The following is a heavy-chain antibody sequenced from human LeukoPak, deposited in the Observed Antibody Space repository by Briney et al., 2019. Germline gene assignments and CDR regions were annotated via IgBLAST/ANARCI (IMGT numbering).Heavy chain of an antibody. CDR3: AKDLKRDYYDSSGYYYFDY. CDR2: ISGSGGST. Sequence: GGSLRLSCAASGFTFSSYAMSWVRQAPGKGLEWVSAISGSGGSTYYADSVKGRFTISRDNCKNTLYLQMNSLRAEDTAVYYCAKDLKRDYYDSSGYYYFDYWGQGTLVTVSS. V-gene: IGHV3-23*01. CDR1: GFTFSSYA. J-gene: IGHJ4*02. D-gene: IGHD3-22*01.